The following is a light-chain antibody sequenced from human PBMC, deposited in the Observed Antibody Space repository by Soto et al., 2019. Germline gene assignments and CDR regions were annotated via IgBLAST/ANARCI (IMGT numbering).Light chain of an antibody. CDR3: QKYESVPFT. Sequence: DIQMTQSPPSLSASVGDRVTITCRASQGIRNYLAWYQQKPGKVPKLLIYAASTLQSGVPSRFSGSGSGTDFTLTISSLQPEDVATDYCQKYESVPFTFGPGTKVDIK. V-gene: IGKV1-27*01. CDR2: AAS. J-gene: IGKJ3*01. CDR1: QGIRNY.